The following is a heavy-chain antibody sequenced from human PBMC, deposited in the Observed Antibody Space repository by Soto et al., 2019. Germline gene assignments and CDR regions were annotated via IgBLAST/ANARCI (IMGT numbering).Heavy chain of an antibody. J-gene: IGHJ4*02. Sequence: QVQLVESGGGVVQPGRSLRLSCVASGFTFSNYGMHWVRQAPGKGLEWVAVASYDGRNKYSADSVRGRFTISRDNSKNTVSLQLDRLRTEDTAVFYCAKDMGVAVAGSAGFDSWGQGTLVTVSS. CDR1: GFTFSNYG. D-gene: IGHD6-19*01. CDR3: AKDMGVAVAGSAGFDS. CDR2: ASYDGRNK. V-gene: IGHV3-30*18.